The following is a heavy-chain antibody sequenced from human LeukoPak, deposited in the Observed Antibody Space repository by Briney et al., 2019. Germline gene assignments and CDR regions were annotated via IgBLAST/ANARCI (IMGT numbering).Heavy chain of an antibody. CDR3: ARAKSGSYSETGFDN. V-gene: IGHV1-8*01. J-gene: IGHJ4*02. CDR2: MNPNSGNT. D-gene: IGHD1-26*01. Sequence: GASVKVSCKASGYTFTSYDINWVRQATGQGPEWMGWMNPNSGNTGYAQKFQGRVTMTRNTPTSTAYMELSSLRFEDTAVYYCARAKSGSYSETGFDNWGQGTLVTVSS. CDR1: GYTFTSYD.